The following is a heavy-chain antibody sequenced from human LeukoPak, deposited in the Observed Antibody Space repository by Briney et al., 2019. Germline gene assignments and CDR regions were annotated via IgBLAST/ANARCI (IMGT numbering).Heavy chain of an antibody. CDR3: ARTGSTVTMLYPFDH. V-gene: IGHV4-59*01. Sequence: KPSETLSLTCTVSGGSIRSYYWSWIRQPPGKGLEWIGYIYYSGSTNYNPSLKSRVSISVDTSKNPFSLKLSSVTAADTAVYYCARTGSTVTMLYPFDHWGQGTLVTVSS. CDR1: GGSIRSYY. CDR2: IYYSGST. J-gene: IGHJ4*02. D-gene: IGHD4-17*01.